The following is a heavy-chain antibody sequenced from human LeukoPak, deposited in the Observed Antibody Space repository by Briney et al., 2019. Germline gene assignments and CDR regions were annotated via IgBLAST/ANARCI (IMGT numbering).Heavy chain of an antibody. CDR2: IYYSGRT. CDR1: GGSISSYY. CDR3: ARAGKHSSGWYWFDP. Sequence: SQTRSLTCIVSGGSISSYYWSWIWQPPGRGMEWSGYIYYSGRTNYNPSLKSRVTISVDASKNQFSLELSSVTAAHTAVYYCARAGKHSSGWYWFDPWGQGTLVTVSS. J-gene: IGHJ5*02. V-gene: IGHV4-59*01. D-gene: IGHD6-19*01.